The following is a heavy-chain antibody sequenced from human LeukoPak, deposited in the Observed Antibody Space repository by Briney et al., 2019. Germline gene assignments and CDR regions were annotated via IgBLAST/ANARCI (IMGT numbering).Heavy chain of an antibody. CDR1: GASISSGAYY. CDR2: ISYSGST. V-gene: IGHV4-30-4*08. CDR3: AREEWFDP. J-gene: IGHJ5*02. Sequence: SQTLSLTCTVSGASISSGAYYWNWIRQPPGKGLEWIGYISYSGSTYYNPSLKSRVTISVDTSKNQFSLKLSSVTAADTAVYYCAREEWFDPWGQGTLVTVSS.